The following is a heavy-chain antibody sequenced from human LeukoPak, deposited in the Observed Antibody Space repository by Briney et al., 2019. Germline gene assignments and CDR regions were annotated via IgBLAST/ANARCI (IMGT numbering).Heavy chain of an antibody. J-gene: IGHJ4*02. CDR2: IYSGGST. Sequence: PGGSLRLSCAASGFTVSSNYMSWVRQAPGKGLEWVSVIYSGGSTYYADSVKGRFTISRDNSKNTLYLQMNSLRAEDTAVYYCAKEIWPTVTTPGRTYFEYWGQGTLVTVSS. CDR1: GFTVSSNY. D-gene: IGHD4-17*01. CDR3: AKEIWPTVTTPGRTYFEY. V-gene: IGHV3-66*01.